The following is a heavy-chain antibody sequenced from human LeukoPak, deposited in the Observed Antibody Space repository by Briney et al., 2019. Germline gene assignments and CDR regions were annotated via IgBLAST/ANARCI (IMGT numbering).Heavy chain of an antibody. J-gene: IGHJ4*02. CDR1: GFTFSDYA. CDR3: ARGSLAR. V-gene: IGHV3-23*01. CDR2: ISGRADRT. Sequence: TGGSLRLSCAASGFTFSDYAMSWVRQAPGQGLEWVSAISGRADRTYYADSVKGRFTISRDNSKNTLYLQMNSLRAEDTAVYYCARGSLARWGQGTLVTVSS.